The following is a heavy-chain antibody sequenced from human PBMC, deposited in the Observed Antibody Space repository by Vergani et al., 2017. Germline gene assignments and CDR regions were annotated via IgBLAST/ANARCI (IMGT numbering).Heavy chain of an antibody. CDR1: GGSMSGYY. CDR2: MYHSGST. CDR3: GGVADFYGLGSRLLDL. J-gene: IGHJ5*02. V-gene: IGHV4-59*01. Sequence: QVRLQESGPGLVKPSETLSLTCSVSGGSMSGYYWSWIRQPPGKELGWIGYMYHSGSTNYNPSLETRVTISGDTSKNQFSLKLNSVTAADTAVYYCGGVADFYGLGSRLLDLWGQGILVTVSS. D-gene: IGHD3-10*01.